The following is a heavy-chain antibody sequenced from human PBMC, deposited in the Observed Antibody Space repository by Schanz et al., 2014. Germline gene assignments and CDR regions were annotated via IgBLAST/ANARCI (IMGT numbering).Heavy chain of an antibody. CDR2: ISSSGSYI. Sequence: VQLVESGGGVVQPGRSLRLSCAAYGFTLSSYAMHWVRQAPGKGLEWVSSISSSGSYIHYADSVKGRFTISRDNAKNSLFLQMNSLRVEDTAVYYCASGVHVSSLQKGLQFWGRGTLVIVSS. CDR1: GFTLSSYA. D-gene: IGHD3-10*01. CDR3: ASGVHVSSLQKGLQF. V-gene: IGHV3-21*01. J-gene: IGHJ1*01.